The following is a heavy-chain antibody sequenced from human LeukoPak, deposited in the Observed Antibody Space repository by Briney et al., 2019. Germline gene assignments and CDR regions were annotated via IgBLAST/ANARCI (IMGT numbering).Heavy chain of an antibody. V-gene: IGHV1-8*01. CDR2: MNPNSGNT. CDR1: GYTFTSYD. Sequence: ASVKVSCKASGYTFTSYDINWVRQAAGQGLEWMGWMNPNSGNTGYAQKFQGRVTMTRNTSISTAYMELSSLGSEDTAVYYCARGPRAYWITMDNCFDPWGQGTLVTVSS. D-gene: IGHD3-10*01. CDR3: ARGPRAYWITMDNCFDP. J-gene: IGHJ5*02.